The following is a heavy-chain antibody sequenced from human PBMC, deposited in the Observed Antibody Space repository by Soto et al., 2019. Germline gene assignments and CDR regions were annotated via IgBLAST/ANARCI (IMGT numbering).Heavy chain of an antibody. CDR3: TRGMEGFDY. Sequence: PGGSLRLSCAASGFIFGSYGMHWVRQAPGTGLEWVAVIRPDGSNKYYGDSVRGRFLISRDNSMNTLYLQMNNLRREDTAVYYCTRGMEGFDYWGQGTLVTVSS. J-gene: IGHJ4*02. CDR2: IRPDGSNK. D-gene: IGHD2-8*01. CDR1: GFIFGSYG. V-gene: IGHV3-33*01.